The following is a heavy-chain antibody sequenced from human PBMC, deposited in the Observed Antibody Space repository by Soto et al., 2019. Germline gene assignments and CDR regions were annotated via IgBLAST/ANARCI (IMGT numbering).Heavy chain of an antibody. CDR2: IYYSGST. CDR3: AGAYSRSWYPGSDIDY. J-gene: IGHJ4*02. D-gene: IGHD6-13*01. CDR1: GGSISSYY. Sequence: SETLSLTCTVSGGSISSYYWSWIRQPPGKGLEWIGYIYYSGSTNYNPSLKSRVTISVDTSKNQFSLKLSSVTAAETAVYYCAGAYSRSWYPGSDIDYWGQGTLVTVSP. V-gene: IGHV4-59*01.